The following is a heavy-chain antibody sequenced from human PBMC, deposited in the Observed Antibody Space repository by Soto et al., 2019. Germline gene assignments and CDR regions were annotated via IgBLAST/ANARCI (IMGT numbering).Heavy chain of an antibody. CDR3: ARSVGPEYYFHY. CDR2: IYPGDSDT. CDR1: GYDFMTYW. V-gene: IGHV5-51*01. Sequence: HGESLKLSCKGSGYDFMTYWIGWARQMPGKGLELMGIIYPGDSDTRYRPSFQGQVTISADKSVNTAYLQWSSLKASDTAMYYCARSVGPEYYFHYWGQGTQVTVSS. J-gene: IGHJ4*02.